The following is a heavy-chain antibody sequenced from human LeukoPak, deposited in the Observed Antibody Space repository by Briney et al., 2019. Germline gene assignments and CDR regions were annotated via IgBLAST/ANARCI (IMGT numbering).Heavy chain of an antibody. D-gene: IGHD3-22*01. V-gene: IGHV1-69*01. J-gene: IGHJ3*02. Sequence: SVKVSCKASGGTFSSYAISWVRQAPGQGLEWMGGIIPIFGTANYAQKFQGRVTITADESTSTAYMELSSLRSEDTAVYYCARDLRIGYYDSSVIGAFDICGQGTMVTVSS. CDR3: ARDLRIGYYDSSVIGAFDI. CDR1: GGTFSSYA. CDR2: IIPIFGTA.